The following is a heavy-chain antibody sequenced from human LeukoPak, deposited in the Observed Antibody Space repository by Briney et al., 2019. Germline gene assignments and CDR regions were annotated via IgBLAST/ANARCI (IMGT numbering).Heavy chain of an antibody. CDR3: ARRGVTTQYSFYAMAV. CDR1: GDTFTSYA. J-gene: IGHJ6*02. CDR2: MDAGSGNT. V-gene: IGHV1-3*01. Sequence: ASVKVSCKASGDTFTSYAVHWVRQAPGQRPEWMGWMDAGSGNTGCSQEFQGRVTITRDTSASTAYMELSSLTSEDTAVYYCARRGVTTQYSFYAMAVWGQGTTVTVSS. D-gene: IGHD2-21*02.